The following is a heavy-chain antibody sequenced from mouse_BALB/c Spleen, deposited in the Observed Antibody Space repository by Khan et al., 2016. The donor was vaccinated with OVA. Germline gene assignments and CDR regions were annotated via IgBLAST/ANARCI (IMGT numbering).Heavy chain of an antibody. CDR1: GFSLTDYG. J-gene: IGHJ3*01. Sequence: QVQLKVSGPGLVAPSQSLSITCTVSGFSLTDYGINWIRQPPGKGLEWLGMIWGDGSTDYNSALKSRLSISKDNSKSQVFLKMNSLQTEDTARFYCARELRLGGFAYWGQGTLVTVSA. CDR3: ARELRLGGFAY. D-gene: IGHD1-2*01. CDR2: IWGDGST. V-gene: IGHV2-6-7*01.